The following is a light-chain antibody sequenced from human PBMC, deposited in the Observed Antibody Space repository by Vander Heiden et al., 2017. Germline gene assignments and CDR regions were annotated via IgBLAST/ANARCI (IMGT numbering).Light chain of an antibody. J-gene: IGKJ4*01. CDR1: QGIGSY. V-gene: IGKV1-9*01. CDR2: LAS. Sequence: PSSWSEPEEDRVTITGRASQGIGSYLAWYQQNPGKALRPRIKLASSLKSGVQSGSSGMGLGKELPLTISSRQPEDLETYSGQQLNSYPFTFGRGTKVDIK. CDR3: QQLNSYPFT.